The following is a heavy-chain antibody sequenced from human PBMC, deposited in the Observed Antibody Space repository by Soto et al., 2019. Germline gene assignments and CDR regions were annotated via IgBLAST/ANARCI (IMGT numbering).Heavy chain of an antibody. CDR1: GVSIGGSTNY. CDR2: IYYSGTT. D-gene: IGHD2-8*02. V-gene: IGHV4-39*01. J-gene: IGHJ3*02. CDR3: ARPSGGGAFDI. Sequence: SDTLSLTFTVSGVSIGGSTNYWGCIRQPQGKGLEWIWTIYYSGTTYYNPSLKSRVTISVDTSTNQFSLKLSSVTAADTAVYYCARPSGGGAFDIWGQGTMVT.